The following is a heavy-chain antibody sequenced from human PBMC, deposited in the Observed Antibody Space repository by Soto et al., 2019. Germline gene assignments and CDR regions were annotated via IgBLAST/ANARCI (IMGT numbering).Heavy chain of an antibody. J-gene: IGHJ4*02. CDR1: GYTFTNYV. D-gene: IGHD3-3*01. V-gene: IGHV1-3*01. CDR2: INSGNGNT. Sequence: GASVKVSCKTSGYTFTNYVVDWVRQAPGQGLEWMGWINSGNGNTKYSEKFQGRVTITRDTSASTAYVELNSLTSEDTAVYYCARGLTIFGVVIGYRGQGTLVTVSS. CDR3: ARGLTIFGVVIGY.